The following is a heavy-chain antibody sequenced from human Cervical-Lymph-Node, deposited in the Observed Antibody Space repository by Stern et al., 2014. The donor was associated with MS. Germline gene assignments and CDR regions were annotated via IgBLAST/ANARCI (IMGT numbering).Heavy chain of an antibody. CDR2: LYHSGST. CDR3: ARSSTVTPNAFDI. Sequence: LQLVESCSGLVKPSQTLSLTCAVSGGSISSGGYSWSWIRQPPGKGLEWIGTLYHSGSTYYNPSLKSRVTISVDRSKNQFSLKLTSVTAADTAVYYCARSSTVTPNAFDIWGQGTMVTVSS. CDR1: GGSISSGGYS. V-gene: IGHV4-30-2*01. D-gene: IGHD4-17*01. J-gene: IGHJ3*02.